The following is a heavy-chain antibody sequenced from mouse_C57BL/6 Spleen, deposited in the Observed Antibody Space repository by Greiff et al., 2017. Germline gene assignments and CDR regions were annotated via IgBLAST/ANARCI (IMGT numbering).Heavy chain of an antibody. CDR3: ARGNLEYFDV. V-gene: IGHV1-42*01. CDR2: INPSTGGT. D-gene: IGHD2-1*01. CDR1: GYSFTGYY. J-gene: IGHJ1*03. Sequence: EVKLMESGPELVKPGASVKISCKASGYSFTGYYMNWVKQSPEKSLEWIGEINPSTGGTTYNQKFKAKATLTVDKSSSTAYMQLKSLTSEDSAVYYCARGNLEYFDVWGTGTTVTVSS.